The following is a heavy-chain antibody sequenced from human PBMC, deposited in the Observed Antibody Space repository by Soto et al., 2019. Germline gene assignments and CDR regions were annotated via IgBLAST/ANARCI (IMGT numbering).Heavy chain of an antibody. CDR3: AREEKITTVTNYYYGMDV. J-gene: IGHJ6*02. V-gene: IGHV1-46*01. D-gene: IGHD4-17*01. CDR1: GYTFTSYY. CDR2: INPIGST. Sequence: GASVKVSCKASGYTFTSYYMHWVRQAPGQGLEWMGIINPIGSTNYAQKFQGRVTMTRDTSTSTVYMELSSLRSEDTAVYYCAREEKITTVTNYYYGMDVWGQGTTVTVSS.